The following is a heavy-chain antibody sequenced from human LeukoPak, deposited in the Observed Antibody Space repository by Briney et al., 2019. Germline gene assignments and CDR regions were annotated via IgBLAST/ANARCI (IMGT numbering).Heavy chain of an antibody. Sequence: ASETLSLTCGVYGGSFSGYYWSWIRQPPGKGLEWIGEINHSGSTNYNPSLKSRVTISVDTSKNQFSLKLSSVTAADTAVYYCARGYDSSGYLYYYYYMDVRGKGTTVTVSS. CDR3: ARGYDSSGYLYYYYYMDV. CDR1: GGSFSGYY. D-gene: IGHD3-22*01. J-gene: IGHJ6*03. CDR2: INHSGST. V-gene: IGHV4-34*01.